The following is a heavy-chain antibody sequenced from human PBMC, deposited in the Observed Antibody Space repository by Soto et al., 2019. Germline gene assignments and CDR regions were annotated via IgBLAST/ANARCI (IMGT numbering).Heavy chain of an antibody. CDR1: GGSFSCYY. J-gene: IGHJ5*02. CDR2: INHSGST. Sequence: KPSETLSLTCGVYGGSFSCYYWSWIRQPPGKGLEWIGEINHSGSTDYNPSLTSRVTISIDTSKNRFSLKLTSVTAADTAVYFCARSPRWSGLANWFDPWGQGTLVTVSS. CDR3: ARSPRWSGLANWFDP. D-gene: IGHD2-15*01. V-gene: IGHV4-34*01.